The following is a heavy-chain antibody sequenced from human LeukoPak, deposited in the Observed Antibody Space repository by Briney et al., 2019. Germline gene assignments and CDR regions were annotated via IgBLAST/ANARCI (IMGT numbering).Heavy chain of an antibody. CDR2: INHSGST. J-gene: IGHJ6*03. Sequence: PSETLSLTCAVYGGSFSGYYWSWIRQPPGKGLEWIGEINHSGSTNYNPSLKSRVTISVDTSKNQFSLKLSSVTAADTAVYYCARGGGPGYSSGWYFLRPDFYYYMDVWGKGTTVTVSS. D-gene: IGHD6-19*01. CDR3: ARGGGPGYSSGWYFLRPDFYYYMDV. CDR1: GGSFSGYY. V-gene: IGHV4-34*01.